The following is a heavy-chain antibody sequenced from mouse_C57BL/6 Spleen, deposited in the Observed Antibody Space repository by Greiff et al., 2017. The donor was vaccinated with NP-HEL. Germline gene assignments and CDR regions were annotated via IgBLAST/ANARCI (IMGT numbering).Heavy chain of an antibody. V-gene: IGHV1-82*01. J-gene: IGHJ3*01. CDR3: ARSLSWDAY. Sequence: QVQLQQSGPELVKPGASVKISCKASGYAFSSSWMNWVKQRPGQGLEWIGRIYPGDGDTNYNGKFKGKATLTADKSSSTAYMQLSSLTSEDAAVYFCARSLSWDAYWGQGTLVTVSA. D-gene: IGHD4-1*01. CDR1: GYAFSSSW. CDR2: IYPGDGDT.